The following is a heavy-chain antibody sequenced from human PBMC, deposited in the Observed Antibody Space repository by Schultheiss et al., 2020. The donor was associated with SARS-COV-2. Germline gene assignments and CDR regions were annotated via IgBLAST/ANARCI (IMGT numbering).Heavy chain of an antibody. Sequence: SQTLSLTCAVYGGSFSGYYWSWIRQPPGKGLEWIGEIYHSGSTNYNPSRKSRVTISGDKSKNQFSLKLSSVTAADTAVYYCARGVLSITMIVVVIPMREYYFDYWGQGTLVTVSS. CDR1: GGSFSGYY. V-gene: IGHV4-34*01. CDR3: ARGVLSITMIVVVIPMREYYFDY. J-gene: IGHJ4*02. D-gene: IGHD3-22*01. CDR2: IYHSGST.